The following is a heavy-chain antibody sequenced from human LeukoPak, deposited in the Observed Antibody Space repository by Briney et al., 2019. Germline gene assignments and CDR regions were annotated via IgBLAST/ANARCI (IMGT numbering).Heavy chain of an antibody. D-gene: IGHD2-2*01. J-gene: IGHJ5*02. CDR2: IIPIFGTA. CDR3: ARDYCSSTSCKFDP. CDR1: GGTFSSYA. Sequence: ASVKVSCKASGGTFSSYAISWVRQAPGQGLEWMGGIIPIFGTANYAQKFQGRVTITADESTSTAYMKLSSLRSEDTAVYYCARDYCSSTSCKFDPWGQGTLVTVSS. V-gene: IGHV1-69*13.